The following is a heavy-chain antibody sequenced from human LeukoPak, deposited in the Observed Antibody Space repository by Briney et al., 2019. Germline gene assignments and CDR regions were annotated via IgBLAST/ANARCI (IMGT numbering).Heavy chain of an antibody. CDR2: IYYSGST. CDR1: GGSFSGYY. Sequence: SETLSLTCAVYGGSFSGYYWSWIRQPPGKGLEWIGYIYYSGSTNYNPSLKSRVTISVDTSKNQFSLKLSSVTAADTAVYYCARDARDGYNDYWGQGTLVTVSS. V-gene: IGHV4-59*12. CDR3: ARDARDGYNDY. D-gene: IGHD5-12*01. J-gene: IGHJ4*02.